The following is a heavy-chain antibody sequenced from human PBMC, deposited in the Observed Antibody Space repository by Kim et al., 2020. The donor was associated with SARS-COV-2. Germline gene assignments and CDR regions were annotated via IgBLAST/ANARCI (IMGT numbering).Heavy chain of an antibody. CDR1: GFNLINYD. CDR3: ARGHPAFDI. Sequence: GGSLRLSCAVSGFNLINYDMNWVRQAPGKGLEWVSTISGGGDYTYYADSVKGRFTLSRDNSKNTVSLQMNKLRAEDTAIYYCARGHPAFDIWGQGTMVTVSS. V-gene: IGHV3-23*01. J-gene: IGHJ3*02. CDR2: ISGGGDYT.